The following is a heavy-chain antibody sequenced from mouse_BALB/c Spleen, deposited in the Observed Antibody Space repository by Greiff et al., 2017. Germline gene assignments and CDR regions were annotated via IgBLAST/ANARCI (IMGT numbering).Heavy chain of an antibody. CDR3: ARSKYGNYMFAY. Sequence: VQLKESGPGLVKPSQSLSLTCTVTGYSITSDYAWNWIRQFPGNKLEWMGYISYSGSTSYNPSLKSRISITRDTSKNQFFLQLNSVTTEDTATYYCARSKYGNYMFAYWGQGTLVTVSA. J-gene: IGHJ3*01. V-gene: IGHV3-2*02. CDR1: GYSITSDYA. D-gene: IGHD2-10*02. CDR2: ISYSGST.